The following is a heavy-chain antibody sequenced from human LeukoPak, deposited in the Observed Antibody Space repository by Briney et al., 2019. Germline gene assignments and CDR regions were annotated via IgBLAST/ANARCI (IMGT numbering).Heavy chain of an antibody. Sequence: GGSLRLSCAASGFTFSSYSMNWVRQAPGKGLEWVSYITSSSSTIYYADSVKGRFTISRDNAKNSLYLQINSLRDEDTAAYYCSRLRPGYYFDYWGQGTLVTVSS. CDR3: SRLRPGYYFDY. D-gene: IGHD4-17*01. V-gene: IGHV3-48*02. J-gene: IGHJ4*02. CDR1: GFTFSSYS. CDR2: ITSSSSTI.